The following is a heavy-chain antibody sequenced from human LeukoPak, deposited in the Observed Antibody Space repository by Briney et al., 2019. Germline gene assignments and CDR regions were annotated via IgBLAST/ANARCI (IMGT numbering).Heavy chain of an antibody. Sequence: PGGSLRLSCAASGFTLSSYWMHWVRQAPGKGLVWVSRINSVGSSTSYADSVKGRFTISRDNAKNTLYLQMNSLRAEDTAVYYCARDEAAAPSGIAVAGTNLDYWGQGTLVTVSS. CDR3: ARDEAAAPSGIAVAGTNLDY. CDR2: INSVGSST. CDR1: GFTLSSYW. D-gene: IGHD6-19*01. V-gene: IGHV3-74*01. J-gene: IGHJ4*02.